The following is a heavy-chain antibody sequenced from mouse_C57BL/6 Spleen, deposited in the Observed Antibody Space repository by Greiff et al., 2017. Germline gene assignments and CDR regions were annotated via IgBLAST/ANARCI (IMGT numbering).Heavy chain of an antibody. D-gene: IGHD1-1*01. CDR2: IWSGGST. Sequence: QVQLKESGPGLVQPSQSLSITCTVSGFSLTSYGVHWVRQSPGKGLEWLGVIWSGGSTDYNAAFISRLSISKDNSKSQVFFKMNSLQADDTAIYYCATPLLLLRYNYYAMDYWGQGTSVTVSS. CDR3: ATPLLLLRYNYYAMDY. CDR1: GFSLTSYG. V-gene: IGHV2-2*01. J-gene: IGHJ4*01.